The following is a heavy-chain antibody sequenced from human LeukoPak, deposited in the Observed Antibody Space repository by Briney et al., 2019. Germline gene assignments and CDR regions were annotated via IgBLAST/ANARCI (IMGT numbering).Heavy chain of an antibody. D-gene: IGHD3-10*01. J-gene: IGHJ4*02. Sequence: PGTSLRLSCAASGFTFDDYVMHWVRQAPGKGLEWVSGISWNGVSIGYADSVKGRFTTSRDNAKNTLYLQMNSLRAEDTAVYYCARDRSTTMVRGVITLGYWGQGTLVTVSS. CDR1: GFTFDDYV. V-gene: IGHV3-9*01. CDR3: ARDRSTTMVRGVITLGY. CDR2: ISWNGVSI.